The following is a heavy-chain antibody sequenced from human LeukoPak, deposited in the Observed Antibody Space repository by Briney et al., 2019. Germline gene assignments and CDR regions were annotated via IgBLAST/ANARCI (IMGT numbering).Heavy chain of an antibody. V-gene: IGHV3-21*01. CDR2: ISSSRSYI. D-gene: IGHD2-15*01. Sequence: GGSLRLSCAASGFTFSTSSLNWVRQAPGKGLEWVSSISSSRSYIYYADSVKGRFTISRDNAKNSLYLQMNSLGAEDTAVYYCAREVGFCFGDTCRFFDFWGQGTLVTVSS. CDR1: GFTFSTSS. CDR3: AREVGFCFGDTCRFFDF. J-gene: IGHJ4*02.